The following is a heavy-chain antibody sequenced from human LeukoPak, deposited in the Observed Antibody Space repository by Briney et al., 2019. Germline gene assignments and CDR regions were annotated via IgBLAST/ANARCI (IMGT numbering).Heavy chain of an antibody. Sequence: PGGSLRLSCAASGFTFSSYDMHWVRQATGKGLEWVSAIGTAGDTYYPGSVKGRFTISRENAKNSLYLQMNSLRAGDTAVYYCAREAHGDPAYAFDIWGQGTMVTVSS. CDR1: GFTFSSYD. J-gene: IGHJ3*02. CDR2: IGTAGDT. D-gene: IGHD4-17*01. CDR3: AREAHGDPAYAFDI. V-gene: IGHV3-13*01.